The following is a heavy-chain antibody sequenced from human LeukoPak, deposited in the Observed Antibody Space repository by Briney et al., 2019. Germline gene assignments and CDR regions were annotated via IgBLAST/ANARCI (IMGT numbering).Heavy chain of an antibody. CDR2: IKQDGSEK. CDR3: ARDNGDYGPYYYYMDV. D-gene: IGHD4-17*01. CDR1: GFTFSSYW. Sequence: PGGSLSLSCAASGFTFSSYWMSWVRQAPGKGLEWVANIKQDGSEKYYVDSVKGRFTISRDNAKNSLYLQMNSLRAEDTAVYYCARDNGDYGPYYYYMDVWGKGTTVTVSS. V-gene: IGHV3-7*01. J-gene: IGHJ6*03.